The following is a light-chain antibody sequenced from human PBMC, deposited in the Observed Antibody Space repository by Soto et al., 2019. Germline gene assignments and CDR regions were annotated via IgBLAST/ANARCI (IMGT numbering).Light chain of an antibody. CDR3: NSYVGSNNYV. V-gene: IGLV2-8*01. Sequence: QSVLTQPPSASGSPGLSVTISCIGTASDIGRYNYVSWYQHHPGKAPKLIIYEVTKRPSGVPDRFSGSKSGNTASLTVSGLQADDEADYYCNSYVGSNNYVFGTGTKVTVL. J-gene: IGLJ1*01. CDR1: ASDIGRYNY. CDR2: EVT.